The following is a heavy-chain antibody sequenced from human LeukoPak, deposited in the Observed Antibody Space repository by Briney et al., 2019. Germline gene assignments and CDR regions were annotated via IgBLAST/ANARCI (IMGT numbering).Heavy chain of an antibody. CDR2: IIPILGIA. D-gene: IGHD2-21*01. V-gene: IGHV1-69*02. J-gene: IGHJ4*02. CDR1: GDTFSSYT. Sequence: ASVKVSCKASGDTFSSYTISWVRQAPGQGLEWMGRIIPILGIANYAQKFQGRVTITADKSTSTAYMELSSLRSEDTAVYYCAAHRVIATPRFDYWGQGTLLTVSS. CDR3: AAHRVIATPRFDY.